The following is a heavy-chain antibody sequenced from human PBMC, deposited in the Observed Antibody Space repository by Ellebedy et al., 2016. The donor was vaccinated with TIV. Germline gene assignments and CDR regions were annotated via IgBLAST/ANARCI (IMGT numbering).Heavy chain of an antibody. CDR1: GDYSIGSSGYY. CDR2: IYYSGDT. CDR3: ARDPALPRGRFDT. Sequence: MPSETLSLTCTVSGDYSIGSSGYYWGWIRQPPGKGLEWIGSIYYSGDTYYNRNPSLKSRVTVSVDTSKNQFSLNLSSVTAADTAVYYCARDPALPRGRFDTWGQGTLVTVSS. J-gene: IGHJ5*02. V-gene: IGHV4-39*07.